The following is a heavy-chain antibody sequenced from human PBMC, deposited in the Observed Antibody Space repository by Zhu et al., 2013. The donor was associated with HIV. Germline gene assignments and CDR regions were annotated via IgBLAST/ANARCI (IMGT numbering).Heavy chain of an antibody. Sequence: QVQLQESGSGLVKPSQTLSLTCAVSGGSISSGGYSWSWIRQPPGKGLEWIGYIYHSGSTYYNPSLKSRVTISVDRSKNQFSLKLSSVTAADTAVYYCARSLGATLMATSFDYWGQGTLVTVSS. CDR2: IYHSGST. CDR3: ARSLGATLMATSFDY. J-gene: IGHJ4*02. D-gene: IGHD1-26*01. CDR1: GGSISSGGYS. V-gene: IGHV4-30-2*01.